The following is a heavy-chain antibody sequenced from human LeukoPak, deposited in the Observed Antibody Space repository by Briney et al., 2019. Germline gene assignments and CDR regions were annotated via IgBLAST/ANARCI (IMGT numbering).Heavy chain of an antibody. V-gene: IGHV4-30-2*03. CDR2: IYHSGST. D-gene: IGHD4-11*01. J-gene: IGHJ4*02. CDR3: ARRGGQYDYSIDY. Sequence: PSETLSLTCTVSGGSISSGGYYWSWIRQPPGKGLEWIGYIYHSGSTYYNPSLKSRVTISVDTSKNQFSLKLSSVTAADTAVYYCARRGGQYDYSIDYWGQGTLVTVSS. CDR1: GGSISSGGYY.